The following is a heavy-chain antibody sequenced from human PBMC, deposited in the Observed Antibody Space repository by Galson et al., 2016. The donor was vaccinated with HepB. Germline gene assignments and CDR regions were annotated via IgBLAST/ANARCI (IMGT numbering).Heavy chain of an antibody. CDR2: INWNGGTT. V-gene: IGHV3-20*04. D-gene: IGHD3-22*01. CDR3: AKSSGYYFVYSFYM. CDR1: GFTFDDYG. J-gene: IGHJ3*02. Sequence: SLRLSCAASGFTFDDYGMNWARQVPGKGLEWVSGINWNGGTTNYVDSGKGRFTSSGENAKNSLYRQMNSQRAGDTALYYCAKSSGYYFVYSFYMWGQGTMVTVSS.